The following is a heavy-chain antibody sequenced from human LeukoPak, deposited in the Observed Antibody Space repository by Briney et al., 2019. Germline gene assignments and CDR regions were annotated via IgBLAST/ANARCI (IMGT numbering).Heavy chain of an antibody. Sequence: GGSLRLSCAASGFTVSSNYMSWVRQAPGAGLEWVSGITGNGFETFYADPVRGRFTISRDNSKNTLYLQMNSLRAEDTALYYCAREGLERIFHFDYWGQGTLVTVSS. CDR2: ITGNGFET. J-gene: IGHJ4*02. D-gene: IGHD1-1*01. CDR1: GFTVSSNY. CDR3: AREGLERIFHFDY. V-gene: IGHV3-23*01.